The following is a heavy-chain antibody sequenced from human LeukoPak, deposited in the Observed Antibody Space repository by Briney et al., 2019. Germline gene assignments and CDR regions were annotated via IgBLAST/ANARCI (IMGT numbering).Heavy chain of an antibody. J-gene: IGHJ3*02. V-gene: IGHV5-51*01. CDR2: IYPDDSNI. D-gene: IGHD5-18*01. CDR1: GYRFSTSW. CDR3: ARRRDERGYKDIFDI. Sequence: LGESLKISCKGSGYRFSTSWIGWVRQLPGKGLEWMVMIYPDDSNIRYGPSFQGQVTISADKSISTAYLQWSSLKASDTAMYYCARRRDERGYKDIFDIWGQGTMVTVSS.